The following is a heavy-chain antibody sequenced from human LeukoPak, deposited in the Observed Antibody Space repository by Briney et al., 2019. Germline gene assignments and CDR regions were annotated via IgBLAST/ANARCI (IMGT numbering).Heavy chain of an antibody. CDR3: AKGRGYELPLDN. Sequence: GRSLRLSCAGSGFTSDDCAMHWVRQAPGKGLEWVSGISWNSGSIGYADSVKGRFTISRDNAKNSLYLQMNSLRAEDTALYYCAKGRGYELPLDNWGQGTLVTVSS. V-gene: IGHV3-9*02. CDR1: GFTSDDCA. CDR2: ISWNSGSI. J-gene: IGHJ4*02. D-gene: IGHD2-2*01.